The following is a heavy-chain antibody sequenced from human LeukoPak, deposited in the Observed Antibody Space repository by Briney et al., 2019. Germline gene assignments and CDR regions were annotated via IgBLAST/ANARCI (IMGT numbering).Heavy chain of an antibody. CDR2: IYYSGST. CDR3: ARTITMVRGVID. V-gene: IGHV4-39*07. J-gene: IGHJ4*02. D-gene: IGHD3-10*01. CDR1: GGSISSSSYY. Sequence: SETLSLICTVSGGSISSSSYYWGWIRQPPGKGLEWIGSIYYSGSTYYNPSLKSRVTIPVDTSKNQFSLKLSSVTAADTAVYYCARTITMVRGVIDWGQGTLVTVSS.